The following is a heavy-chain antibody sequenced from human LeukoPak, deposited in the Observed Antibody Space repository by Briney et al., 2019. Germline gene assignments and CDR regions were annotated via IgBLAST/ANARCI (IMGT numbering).Heavy chain of an antibody. V-gene: IGHV4-39*07. CDR3: ATGTDRGFDY. J-gene: IGHJ4*02. CDR1: GGSISSASYF. D-gene: IGHD1-14*01. Sequence: SETLSLTCTVSGGSISSASYFWGWIRRPPGKGLEWIGTIYYSGSTNYNPSLKSRVTISVDTSKNQFSLKLSSVTAADTAVYYCATGTDRGFDYWGQGTLVTVSS. CDR2: IYYSGST.